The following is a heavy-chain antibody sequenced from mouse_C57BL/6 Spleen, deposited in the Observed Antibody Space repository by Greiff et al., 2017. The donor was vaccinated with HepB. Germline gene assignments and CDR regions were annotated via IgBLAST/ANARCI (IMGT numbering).Heavy chain of an antibody. V-gene: IGHV3-6*01. CDR3: AREDYENFDY. CDR2: ISYDGSN. D-gene: IGHD2-4*01. Sequence: VQLKESGPGLVKPSQSLSLTCSVTGYSITSGYYWNWIRQFPGNKLEWMGYISYDGSNNYNPSLKNRISITRDTSKNQFFLKLNSVTTEDTATYYCAREDYENFDYWGQGTTRTVSS. CDR1: GYSITSGYY. J-gene: IGHJ2*01.